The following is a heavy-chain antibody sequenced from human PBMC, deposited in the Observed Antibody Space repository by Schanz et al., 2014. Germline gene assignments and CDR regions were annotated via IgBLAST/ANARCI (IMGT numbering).Heavy chain of an antibody. CDR3: VRDKKGFVAVAGRAPFDY. CDR1: GLIFSTYT. CDR2: ISFSGNTI. Sequence: EVQLVESGGGLVRPGGSLRLSCTTSGLIFSTYTLNWVRQAPGKGLEWISYISFSGNTIYYADSMRGRFTISRDNAKNSLYLQVNNLSAEDTAVYYCVRDKKGFVAVAGRAPFDYWGQGTLVTVPS. J-gene: IGHJ4*02. D-gene: IGHD6-19*01. V-gene: IGHV3-48*04.